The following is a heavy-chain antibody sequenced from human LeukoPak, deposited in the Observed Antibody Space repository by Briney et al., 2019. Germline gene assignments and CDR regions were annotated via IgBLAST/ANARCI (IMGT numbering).Heavy chain of an antibody. CDR2: ISGSGGST. CDR3: TTDPGIAVAGTGSNFDY. CDR1: GFTFSSYA. J-gene: IGHJ4*02. V-gene: IGHV3-23*01. D-gene: IGHD6-19*01. Sequence: GGSLRLSWAASGFTFSSYAMSWVRQAPGKGLEWVSAISGSGGSTYYADSVKGRFTISRDNSKNTLYLQMNSLKTEDTAVYYCTTDPGIAVAGTGSNFDYWGQGTLVTVSS.